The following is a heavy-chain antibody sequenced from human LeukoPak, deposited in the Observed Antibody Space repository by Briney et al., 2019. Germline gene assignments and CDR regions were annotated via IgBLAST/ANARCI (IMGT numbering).Heavy chain of an antibody. CDR3: AREGPAMVKGDYFDY. CDR2: ISGNNGNT. J-gene: IGHJ4*02. V-gene: IGHV1-18*01. Sequence: ASVKVSCKASGYTFTTHGISWVRQAPGQGPEWMGWISGNNGNTHYAQKFQGRVTMTTETSTSTAYMELKSLRSDDTAVYYCAREGPAMVKGDYFDYWGQGTLVTVSS. CDR1: GYTFTTHG. D-gene: IGHD5-18*01.